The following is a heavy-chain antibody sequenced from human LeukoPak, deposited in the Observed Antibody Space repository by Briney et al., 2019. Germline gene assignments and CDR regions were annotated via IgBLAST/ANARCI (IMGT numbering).Heavy chain of an antibody. CDR2: INPDDGGS. CDR3: ARSGVATCHY. Sequence: PGGSLRLSCQASGFTFTNYAMSWVRQAPGKGLELVSSINPDDGGSFFADSVKGRFTISRDDSRSVVYLQMNSLRAEDTAVYYCARSGVATCHYWGQGILVTVSS. J-gene: IGHJ4*02. D-gene: IGHD2-15*01. CDR1: GFTFTNYA. V-gene: IGHV3-23*01.